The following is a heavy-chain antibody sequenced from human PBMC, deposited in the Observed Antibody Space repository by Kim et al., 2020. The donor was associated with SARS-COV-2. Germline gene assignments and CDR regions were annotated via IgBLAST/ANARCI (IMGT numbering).Heavy chain of an antibody. Sequence: SETLSLTCTVSGGSISSYYWSWIRQPPGKGLEWIGYIYYSGSTNYNPSLKSRVTISVDTSKNQFSLKLSSVTAADTAVYYCARAEAAGPIDYWGQGILVTVSS. CDR1: GGSISSYY. CDR3: ARAEAAGPIDY. D-gene: IGHD6-13*01. CDR2: IYYSGST. J-gene: IGHJ4*02. V-gene: IGHV4-59*13.